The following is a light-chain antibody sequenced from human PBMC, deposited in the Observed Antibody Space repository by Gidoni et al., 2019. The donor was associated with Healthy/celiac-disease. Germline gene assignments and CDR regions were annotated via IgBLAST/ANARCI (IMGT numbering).Light chain of an antibody. CDR3: SSYTSSTRYV. Sequence: QSVLTQPASVSGSPGPAITISCTGTSSDVGGYNYVSWYQQHPGKAPKLMIYDGSNRPSGVSNRFSGSKSGNTASLTISGLEAEDEADYYYSSYTSSTRYVFGTGTKVTVL. CDR2: DGS. CDR1: SSDVGGYNY. V-gene: IGLV2-14*03. J-gene: IGLJ1*01.